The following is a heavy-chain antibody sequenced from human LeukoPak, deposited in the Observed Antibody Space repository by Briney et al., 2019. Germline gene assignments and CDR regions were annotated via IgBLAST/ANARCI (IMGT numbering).Heavy chain of an antibody. CDR1: GFTFSSYA. V-gene: IGHV3-23*01. CDR3: AKDPGLTGGVRLGELSLDS. D-gene: IGHD3-16*02. CDR2: ISGSGGST. J-gene: IGHJ4*02. Sequence: GGSLRLSCAASGFTFSSYAMSWVRQAPGKGLEWVSAISGSGGSTYYADSVKGRFIISRDNSKNTLYLQMNSLRAEDTAVYYCAKDPGLTGGVRLGELSLDSWGQGTLVTVSS.